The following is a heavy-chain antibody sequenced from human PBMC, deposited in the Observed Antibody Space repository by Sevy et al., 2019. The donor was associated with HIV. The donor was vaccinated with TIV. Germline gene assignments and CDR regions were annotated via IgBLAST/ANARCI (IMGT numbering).Heavy chain of an antibody. D-gene: IGHD3-22*01. CDR2: ISGADSST. J-gene: IGHJ3*02. Sequence: GGSLRHSCAASGFTFSSYAMNWVRQAPGKGLQWVSAISGADSSTHYADSVKGRFTISRDNSKNTLYLQMNSLRAEDTAIYYCARDVVVLIGDAFDIWGQGTMVTVSS. CDR1: GFTFSSYA. V-gene: IGHV3-23*01. CDR3: ARDVVVLIGDAFDI.